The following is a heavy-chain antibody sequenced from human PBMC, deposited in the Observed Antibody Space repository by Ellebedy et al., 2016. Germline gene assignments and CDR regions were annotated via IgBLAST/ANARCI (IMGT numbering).Heavy chain of an antibody. CDR2: IYPGDSDT. CDR3: ARTGVSWYFDL. D-gene: IGHD2-8*01. V-gene: IGHV5-51*01. Sequence: GESLKISCKGSGYSFTSYCISWVRQMPGKGLEWMGIIYPGDSDTRYSPSFQGQVTMSVDKSISTAFLQWSSLKASDSAMYYCARTGVSWYFDLWGRGTLVTVSS. J-gene: IGHJ2*01. CDR1: GYSFTSYC.